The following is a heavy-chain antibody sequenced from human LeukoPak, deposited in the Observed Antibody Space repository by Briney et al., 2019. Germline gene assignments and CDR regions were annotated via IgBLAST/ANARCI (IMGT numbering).Heavy chain of an antibody. CDR2: ISSSGSTI. Sequence: QPGGSLRLSCAASGFTFSSYEMNWVRQAPGKGLEWVSYISSSGSTIYYADSVKGRFTISRDNAKNSLYLQMNSLRAEDTGVYSCAKDRCSNGIGCLYYYMDVWGKGTTVTISS. CDR3: AKDRCSNGIGCLYYYMDV. CDR1: GFTFSSYE. J-gene: IGHJ6*03. V-gene: IGHV3-48*03. D-gene: IGHD2-8*01.